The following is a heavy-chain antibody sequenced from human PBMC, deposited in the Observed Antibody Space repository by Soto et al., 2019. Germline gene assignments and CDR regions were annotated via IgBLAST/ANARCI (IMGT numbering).Heavy chain of an antibody. Sequence: GGSLRLSCAASGFTFSSYAMHWVRQAPGKGLEWVAVISYDGSNKYYADSVKGRFTISRDNSKNTLYLQMNSLRAEDTAVYYCARDYYGSSGYGPFDYWGQGTLVTVSS. D-gene: IGHD3-22*01. CDR1: GFTFSSYA. CDR3: ARDYYGSSGYGPFDY. V-gene: IGHV3-30-3*01. CDR2: ISYDGSNK. J-gene: IGHJ4*02.